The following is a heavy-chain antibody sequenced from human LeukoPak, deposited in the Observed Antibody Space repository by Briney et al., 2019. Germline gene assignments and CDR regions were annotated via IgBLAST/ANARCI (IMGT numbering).Heavy chain of an antibody. CDR1: GYTFTSYD. J-gene: IGHJ6*03. Sequence: GASVKVSCKASGYTFTSYDINWVRQATGQGLEWMGWMNPNSGNTGYAQKFQGRVTMTRNTSISTAYMELSSLRSEDTAVYCCARAYYGSGSYYVYYYYYYMDVWGKGTTVTISS. CDR3: ARAYYGSGSYYVYYYYYYMDV. V-gene: IGHV1-8*01. D-gene: IGHD3-10*01. CDR2: MNPNSGNT.